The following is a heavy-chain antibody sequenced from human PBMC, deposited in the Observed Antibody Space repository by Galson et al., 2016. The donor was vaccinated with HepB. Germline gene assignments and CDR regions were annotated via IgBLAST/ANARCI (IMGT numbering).Heavy chain of an antibody. CDR2: INHSGST. D-gene: IGHD6-13*01. V-gene: IGHV4-34*01. CDR1: GESFSGYF. CDR3: ARGRRIAAAATRAFDP. Sequence: SETLSLTCAVYGESFSGYFWTWIRQPPGKGLEWIGEINHSGSTNYNPSLESRVTISVDTSKIQFSLRLTSVTAADTAVYYCARGRRIAAAATRAFDPWGQGTLVTVSS. J-gene: IGHJ5*02.